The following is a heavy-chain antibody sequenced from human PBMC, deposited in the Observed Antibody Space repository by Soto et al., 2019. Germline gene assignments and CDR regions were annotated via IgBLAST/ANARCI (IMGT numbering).Heavy chain of an antibody. CDR3: ARTGYYDSSGYPDY. J-gene: IGHJ4*02. D-gene: IGHD3-22*01. V-gene: IGHV3-23*01. Sequence: PGGSLRLSCAASGFTFSSYAMSWVRQAPGKGLEWVSAISGSGGSTYYADSVKGRFTISRDNSKNTLYLQMNSLRAEDTAVYYCARTGYYDSSGYPDYWGQGTLVTVSS. CDR2: ISGSGGST. CDR1: GFTFSSYA.